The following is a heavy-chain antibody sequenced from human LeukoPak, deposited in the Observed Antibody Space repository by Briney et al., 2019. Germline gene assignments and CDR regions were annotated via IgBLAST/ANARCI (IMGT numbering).Heavy chain of an antibody. J-gene: IGHJ6*03. D-gene: IGHD2-2*01. V-gene: IGHV3-48*01. Sequence: GGSLRLSCAASGFTFSSYSMNWVRQAPGKGLEWVSYISSSSSTIYYADSVKGRFTISRDNAKNSLYLQMNSLRAEDTAVYYCARDEPLGYCSSISCYYYYYYMDVSGKGTTVTVSS. CDR1: GFTFSSYS. CDR3: ARDEPLGYCSSISCYYYYYYMDV. CDR2: ISSSSSTI.